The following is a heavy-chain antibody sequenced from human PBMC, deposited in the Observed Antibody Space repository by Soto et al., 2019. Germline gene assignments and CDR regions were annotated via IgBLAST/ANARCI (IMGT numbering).Heavy chain of an antibody. J-gene: IGHJ4*02. CDR1: GFTFSSYA. V-gene: IGHV3-23*01. CDR2: ISGSGGST. Sequence: EVQLLESGGGLVQPGGSLRLSCAASGFTFSSYAMSWVRQAPGKGLEWVSAISGSGGSTYYADSVKGRFTISRDNSKNPLYLQMKSLRAEDTAVYYCAKGIWFGEYWIEGFDYWGQGTMVTVSS. D-gene: IGHD3-10*01. CDR3: AKGIWFGEYWIEGFDY.